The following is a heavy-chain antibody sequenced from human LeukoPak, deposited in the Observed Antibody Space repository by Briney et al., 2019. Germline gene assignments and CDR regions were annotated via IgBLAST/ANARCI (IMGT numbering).Heavy chain of an antibody. V-gene: IGHV3-66*01. D-gene: IGHD3-3*02. CDR1: GLTVSSNY. Sequence: GGSLRLSCAASGLTVSSNYRSWVRQAPGKGLEWVSVIYSGGSTYYADSVKGRFTTSRDNSKNTLYLQMNSLRAEDTAVYYCATIDVFSNSSGYCYHGMDVWGQGTTVTVSS. CDR2: IYSGGST. CDR3: ATIDVFSNSSGYCYHGMDV. J-gene: IGHJ6*02.